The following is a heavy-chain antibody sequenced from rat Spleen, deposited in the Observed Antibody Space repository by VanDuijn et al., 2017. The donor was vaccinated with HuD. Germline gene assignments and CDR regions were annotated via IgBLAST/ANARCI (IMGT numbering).Heavy chain of an antibody. CDR3: ARHDGGYPLFDY. Sequence: EVQLVESGGGLVQPGRSLKLSCAASGFTFSNFGMHWIRQAPTKGLEWVASISTGGGNTYYRDSVKGRFTISRDNAKSTLYLQMDSLRSEDTATYYCARHDGGYPLFDYWGQGVMVTVSS. CDR2: ISTGGGNT. D-gene: IGHD1-11*01. J-gene: IGHJ2*01. V-gene: IGHV5-19*01. CDR1: GFTFSNFG.